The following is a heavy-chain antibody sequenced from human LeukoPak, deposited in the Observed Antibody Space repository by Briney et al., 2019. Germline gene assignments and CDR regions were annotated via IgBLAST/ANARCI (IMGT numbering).Heavy chain of an antibody. D-gene: IGHD3-16*02. CDR2: IKASDGYT. V-gene: IGHV1-46*01. Sequence: GASLKVSCKASGFTFINYYMHWVRQAPGQGLEWMGMIKASDGYTHYAQRFQGRVTMTRDTSTSTLYMELSSLRAEDTAVYYCARAVNQDLDYWGQGTLVTVSS. CDR1: GFTFINYY. CDR3: ARAVNQDLDY. J-gene: IGHJ4*02.